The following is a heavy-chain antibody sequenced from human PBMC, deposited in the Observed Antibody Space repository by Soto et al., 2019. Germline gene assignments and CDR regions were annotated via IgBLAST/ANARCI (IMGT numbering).Heavy chain of an antibody. Sequence: EVQLLESGGGLVQPGGSLRLYCAASGFTVSSCAMSWVRQAPGKGLEWVSVISGSGSTYSADSVKGRFTISRDSSKNTVYLQMNSLRAEDTAVYYCAKALRFTFTTGYYMDVWGRGTTVTVSS. V-gene: IGHV3-23*01. CDR1: GFTVSSCA. CDR3: AKALRFTFTTGYYMDV. CDR2: ISGSGST. D-gene: IGHD3-16*01. J-gene: IGHJ6*03.